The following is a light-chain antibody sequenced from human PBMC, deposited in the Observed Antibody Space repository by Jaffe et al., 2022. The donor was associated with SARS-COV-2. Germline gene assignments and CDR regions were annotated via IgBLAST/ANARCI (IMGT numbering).Light chain of an antibody. CDR3: QQYYSSPRT. J-gene: IGKJ1*01. V-gene: IGKV4-1*01. CDR1: QSVLYTSNNKNY. CDR2: WAS. Sequence: DIVMTQSPDSVAVSLGERATISCRSSQSVLYTSNNKNYLAWYQQKPGQPPKLLIYWASTRKSGVPDRFSGSESGTEFTLTISSLRAEDVAVYYCQQYYSSPRTFGQGTKVEIK.